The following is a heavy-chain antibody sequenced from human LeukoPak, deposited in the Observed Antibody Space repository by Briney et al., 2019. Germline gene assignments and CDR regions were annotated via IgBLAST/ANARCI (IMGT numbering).Heavy chain of an antibody. CDR1: GGSFSGYY. V-gene: IGHV4-34*01. D-gene: IGHD3-9*01. Sequence: PSETLSLTCAVYGGSFSGYYWSWIRQPPGKGLEWIGEINHSGSTNYNPSLKSRVTISVDTSKNQFSLKLSSLTAADTAVFYCARGTGSVAGWLDYWGQGALVTVSS. CDR2: INHSGST. CDR3: ARGTGSVAGWLDY. J-gene: IGHJ4*02.